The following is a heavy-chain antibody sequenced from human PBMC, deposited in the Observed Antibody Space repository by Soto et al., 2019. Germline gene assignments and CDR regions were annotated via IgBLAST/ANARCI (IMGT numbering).Heavy chain of an antibody. CDR3: AKDXPVFYDFWSRYYTGPDY. J-gene: IGHJ4*02. CDR1: GFTFSSYG. Sequence: TGGSLRLSCAASGFTFSSYGMHWVRQAPGKGLEWVAVISYDGSNKYYADSVKGRFTISRDNSKNTLYLQMNSLRAEDTAVYYCAKDXPVFYDFWSRYYTGPDYWGQGTLVTVSS. CDR2: ISYDGSNK. V-gene: IGHV3-30*18. D-gene: IGHD3-3*01.